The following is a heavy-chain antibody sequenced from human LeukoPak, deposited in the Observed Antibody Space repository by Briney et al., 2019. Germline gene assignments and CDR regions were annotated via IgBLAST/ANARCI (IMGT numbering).Heavy chain of an antibody. V-gene: IGHV3-53*01. D-gene: IGHD5-18*01. CDR3: ARAHQYSYGLL. J-gene: IGHJ4*02. CDR2: IYSGGST. Sequence: GGSLRLSCAASGFTVSSNYMSWVRQAPGKGLEWVSVIYSGGSTYYADSVKGRFTISRDNSKNTLYLQMSSLRAEDTAVYYCARAHQYSYGLLWGQGTLVTVSS. CDR1: GFTVSSNY.